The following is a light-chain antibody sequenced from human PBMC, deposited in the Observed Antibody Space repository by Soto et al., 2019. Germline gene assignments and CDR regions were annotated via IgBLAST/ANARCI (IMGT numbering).Light chain of an antibody. V-gene: IGLV1-40*01. CDR2: GNN. CDR3: QSYDSSLSGSL. J-gene: IGLJ2*01. Sequence: QSVLTQPPSVSGAPGQRVTISCTGSSSNIGAGYDVHWYQQVPGTAPKLLMSGNNNRPAGVPDRFSGSKSGTSASLAITGLQAEDEADYYYQSYDSSLSGSLFGGGTKLTVL. CDR1: SSNIGAGYD.